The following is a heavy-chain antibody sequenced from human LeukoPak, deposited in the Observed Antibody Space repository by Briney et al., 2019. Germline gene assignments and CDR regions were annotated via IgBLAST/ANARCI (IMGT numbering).Heavy chain of an antibody. CDR3: ARGTDWGSNYYYYMDV. Sequence: PSETVSLTCAVYGVSFSGYYWSWIRQPPGKGLEWIGEINHSGSTNYNPSLKSRVTISVDTSKNQFSLKLSSVTAADTAVYYCARGTDWGSNYYYYMDVWGKGTTVTVSS. V-gene: IGHV4-34*01. J-gene: IGHJ6*03. CDR1: GVSFSGYY. D-gene: IGHD7-27*01. CDR2: INHSGST.